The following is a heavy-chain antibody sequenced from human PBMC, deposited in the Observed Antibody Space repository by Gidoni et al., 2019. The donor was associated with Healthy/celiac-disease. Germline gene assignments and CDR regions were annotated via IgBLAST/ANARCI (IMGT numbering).Heavy chain of an antibody. J-gene: IGHJ4*02. D-gene: IGHD6-13*01. CDR3: AKGRGEATAPVMEY. CDR2: LSGSGGST. Sequence: EVQLVESGGGLVQPGGSLRLSCTASGFTFRSYAMTWVRQAPGKGLDWVSELSGSGGSTSYADSVRGRFTISRDNSKNTVYLQMNSLRAEDTAIYYCAKGRGEATAPVMEYWGQGTLVTVSS. V-gene: IGHV3-23*04. CDR1: GFTFRSYA.